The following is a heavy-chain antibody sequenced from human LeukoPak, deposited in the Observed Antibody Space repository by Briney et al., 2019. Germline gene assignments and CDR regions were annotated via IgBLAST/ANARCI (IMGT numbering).Heavy chain of an antibody. Sequence: SQTLSLTCTVSGGSISSGSHYWSWIRQPAGKRLEWIGRIYTSGSTNYNPSLKSRVTISVETSKNQFSLKLKSVTAANTAVYYCARGGYYGSGNDFGFDPWGQGTLVTVSS. CDR2: IYTSGST. CDR3: ARGGYYGSGNDFGFDP. J-gene: IGHJ5*02. CDR1: GGSISSGSHY. D-gene: IGHD3-10*01. V-gene: IGHV4-61*02.